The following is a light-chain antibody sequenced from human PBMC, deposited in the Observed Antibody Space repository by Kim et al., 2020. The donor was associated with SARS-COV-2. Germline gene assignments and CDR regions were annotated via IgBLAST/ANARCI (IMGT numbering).Light chain of an antibody. CDR2: GKN. Sequence: LGQTVRITCQGDSLRSYYASWYQQKPGQAPVLVIYGKNNRPSGIPDRFSGSSSGNTASLTITGARAEDEADYYCNSRDSSGNPPYVFGTGTKVTVL. CDR3: NSRDSSGNPPYV. V-gene: IGLV3-19*01. J-gene: IGLJ1*01. CDR1: SLRSYY.